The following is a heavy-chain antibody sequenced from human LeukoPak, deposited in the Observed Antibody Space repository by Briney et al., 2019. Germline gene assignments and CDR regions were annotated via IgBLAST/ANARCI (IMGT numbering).Heavy chain of an antibody. CDR2: IYTSGST. CDR3: ARNAARDCTSTACWPRWFDP. Sequence: SETLSLTCTVSGGSISSYYWSWIRQPAGKGLEWIGRIYTSGSTNYNPSLKSRVTMSVDTSKNQFSLKLSSVTAADTAVYYCARNAARDCTSTACWPRWFDPWGQGTLVTVSS. V-gene: IGHV4-4*07. CDR1: GGSISSYY. D-gene: IGHD2-2*01. J-gene: IGHJ5*02.